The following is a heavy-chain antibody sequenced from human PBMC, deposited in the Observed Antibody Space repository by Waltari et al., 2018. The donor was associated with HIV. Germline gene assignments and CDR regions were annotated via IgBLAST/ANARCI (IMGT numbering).Heavy chain of an antibody. CDR1: GFTFSLYP. J-gene: IGHJ4*02. CDR2: ISSGSRYI. CDR3: ARMAV. V-gene: IGHV3-21*02. Sequence: EVQLVESGGGLVKPGGSLRPPCSASGFTFSLYPMNWVRQAPGKGLEWVSFISSGSRYIYYADSVRGRFTISRDNAKNSLYLQMNSLRSEDTAVYYCARMAVWGQGTEVTVSS.